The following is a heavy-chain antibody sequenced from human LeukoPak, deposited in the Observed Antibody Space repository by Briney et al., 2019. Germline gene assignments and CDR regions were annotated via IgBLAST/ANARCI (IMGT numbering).Heavy chain of an antibody. D-gene: IGHD6-13*01. CDR3: AKDQKSIAATGYDY. CDR1: GFTFSSYA. CDR2: ISGSGGST. V-gene: IGHV3-23*01. Sequence: GGSLRLSCAASGFTFSSYAMSWVRQAPGKGLEWVSTISGSGGSTYYADSVKGRFTISRDNSKNTLFLQMNSLRADDTAVYFCAKDQKSIAATGYDYWGQGTLVTVSS. J-gene: IGHJ4*02.